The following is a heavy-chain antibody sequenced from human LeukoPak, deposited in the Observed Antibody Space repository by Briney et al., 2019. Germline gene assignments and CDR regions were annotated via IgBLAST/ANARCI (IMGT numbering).Heavy chain of an antibody. CDR3: ARERLSSSWYTRYYYGMDV. CDR2: IKQDGDEQ. D-gene: IGHD6-13*01. CDR1: GFIFSNYW. V-gene: IGHV3-7*01. J-gene: IGHJ6*02. Sequence: GGSLRLSYAASGFIFSNYWMSWVRQAPGKGLEWVANIKQDGDEQYYVDSVKGRFTISRDNAKNSLYLQMNSLRAEDTAVYYCARERLSSSWYTRYYYGMDVWGQGTTVTVSS.